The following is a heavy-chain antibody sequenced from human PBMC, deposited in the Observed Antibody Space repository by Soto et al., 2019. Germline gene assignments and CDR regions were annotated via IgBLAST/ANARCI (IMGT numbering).Heavy chain of an antibody. V-gene: IGHV1-46*01. CDR2: INPSGGST. Sequence: ASVKVCCKASGYTFTSYYMHWVRQAPGQGLEWMGIINPSGGSTSYAQKFQGRVTMTRDTSTSTVYMELSSLRSEDTAVYYCARDRQLVYWFDPWGQGTLVTVSS. D-gene: IGHD6-13*01. CDR3: ARDRQLVYWFDP. J-gene: IGHJ5*02. CDR1: GYTFTSYY.